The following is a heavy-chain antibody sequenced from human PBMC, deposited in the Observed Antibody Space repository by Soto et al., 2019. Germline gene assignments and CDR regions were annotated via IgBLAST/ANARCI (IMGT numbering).Heavy chain of an antibody. Sequence: SETLSLTCTVSGGYLSSYYWSWIRQPPGEGLEWIGNINSGGSAYYYPSLRNRVTISVDTSKNQFSLRLSSVTAADTAVYYCADMRGQWLPRDWGQGILVTVSS. CDR2: INSGGSA. D-gene: IGHD6-19*01. V-gene: IGHV4-59*04. CDR3: ADMRGQWLPRD. J-gene: IGHJ4*02. CDR1: GGYLSSYY.